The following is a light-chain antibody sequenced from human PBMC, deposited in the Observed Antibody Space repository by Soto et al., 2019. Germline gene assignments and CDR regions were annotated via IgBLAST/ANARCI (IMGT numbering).Light chain of an antibody. Sequence: DIQMTQSPSSLSASVGDRVTITCRSSQTISGYLNWYQQKPGKAPKLLIYAASDLHTGVPSRFSGSGSGTDFTLTINNLQPEDCATYYCQQSHISPRTFDQGTKVDSK. CDR1: QTISGY. CDR3: QQSHISPRT. V-gene: IGKV1-39*01. J-gene: IGKJ1*01. CDR2: AAS.